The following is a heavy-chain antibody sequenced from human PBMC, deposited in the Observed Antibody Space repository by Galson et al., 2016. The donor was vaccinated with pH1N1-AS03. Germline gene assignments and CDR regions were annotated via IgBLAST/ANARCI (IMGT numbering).Heavy chain of an antibody. CDR1: GVSIRTHY. D-gene: IGHD2-15*01. CDR2: IYSSGNT. J-gene: IGHJ6*02. V-gene: IGHV4-59*11. CDR3: ATGYCRGGSCQSRMGYYGMDV. Sequence: LSLTCSVSGVSIRTHYWSWIRQLPGKGLEWIGYIYSSGNTDYNPSLKSRVTISLDTSKSQFSLNLRSVTAADTAMYYCATGYCRGGSCQSRMGYYGMDVWGQGIMVTVSS.